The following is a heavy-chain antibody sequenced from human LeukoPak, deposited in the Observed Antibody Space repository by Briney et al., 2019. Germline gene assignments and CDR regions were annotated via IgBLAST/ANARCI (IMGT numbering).Heavy chain of an antibody. CDR1: VGTFTSYT. Sequence: SVKVSCKASVGTFTSYTFSWERQAPGQGLEWMGRIVPMFGTANYAQNVQGSVTITADESTSTVYMDLSSLRSEDRAVYACARAYCGGDCPPGYWGQGTLVTVSS. D-gene: IGHD2-21*02. J-gene: IGHJ4*02. CDR3: ARAYCGGDCPPGY. CDR2: IVPMFGTA. V-gene: IGHV1-69*13.